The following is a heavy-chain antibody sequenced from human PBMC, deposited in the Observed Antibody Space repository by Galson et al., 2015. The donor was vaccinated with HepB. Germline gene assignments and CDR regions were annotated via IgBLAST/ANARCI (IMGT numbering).Heavy chain of an antibody. CDR1: GFTFSSYG. CDR2: IRYDGSNK. J-gene: IGHJ4*02. Sequence: SLRLSCAASGFTFSSYGMHWVRQAPGKGLEWVAFIRYDGSNKYNEDSVKGRFTISRDNSKNTLYLQMNSLRAEDTAVYYCAKDLESIGWSNKFDYWGQGTLVTVSS. V-gene: IGHV3-30*02. CDR3: AKDLESIGWSNKFDY. D-gene: IGHD3-22*01.